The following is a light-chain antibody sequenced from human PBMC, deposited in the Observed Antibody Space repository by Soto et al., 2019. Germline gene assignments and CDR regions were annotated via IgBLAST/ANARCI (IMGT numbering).Light chain of an antibody. CDR3: QQYGRSAFT. Sequence: EIVLTQSPGTLSLSPEQRATLSCRASQSVSSSYLAWYQQKPGQAPRLLIYGASSRATGIPGRFSGSGSGTDFTLTISRLEPEDFAVYYCQQYGRSAFTFGPGTKVDIK. CDR2: GAS. V-gene: IGKV3-20*01. CDR1: QSVSSSY. J-gene: IGKJ3*01.